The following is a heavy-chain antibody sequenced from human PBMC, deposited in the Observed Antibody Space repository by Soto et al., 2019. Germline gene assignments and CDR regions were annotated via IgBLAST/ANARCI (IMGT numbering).Heavy chain of an antibody. D-gene: IGHD1-26*01. Sequence: EGQLVESGGGLVQPGGSLRLSCEGSGFTFSSYALSWVRLRPGRGLEWVAWISGSGTGTNSADSVKGRFTITRDNSKTTVYLQMSSLTVEDTAVYYCAKERTGSNHYCGMDVWGQGTAVTVSS. CDR2: ISGSGTGT. J-gene: IGHJ6*02. V-gene: IGHV3-23*04. CDR1: GFTFSSYA. CDR3: AKERTGSNHYCGMDV.